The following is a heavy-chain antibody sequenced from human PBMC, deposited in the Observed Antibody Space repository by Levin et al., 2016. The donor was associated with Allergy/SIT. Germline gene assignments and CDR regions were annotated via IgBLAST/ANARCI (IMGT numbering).Heavy chain of an antibody. D-gene: IGHD6-19*01. CDR1: GGSISSGGYY. CDR3: ARSVNSSGWYRYFQH. J-gene: IGHJ1*01. Sequence: SETLSLTCTVSGGSISSGGYYWSWIRQHPGKGLEWIGYIYYSGSTYYNPSLKSRVTISVDTSKNQFSLKLSSVTAADTAVYYCARSVNSSGWYRYFQHWGQGTLVTVSS. CDR2: IYYSGST. V-gene: IGHV4-31*03.